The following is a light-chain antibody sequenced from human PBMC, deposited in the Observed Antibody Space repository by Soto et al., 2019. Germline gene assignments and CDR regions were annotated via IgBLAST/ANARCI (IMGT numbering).Light chain of an antibody. CDR2: GAS. Sequence: EIVMTQSPATLSVSPGERATLSCRASQSVSSNLAWYQQKPCQAPRLLIYGASTRATGIPARFSGSGSGTEFTLTISSLQSEDFAVYSCHQYNNWPPVTFGQGTKVEIK. J-gene: IGKJ1*01. CDR1: QSVSSN. V-gene: IGKV3-15*01. CDR3: HQYNNWPPVT.